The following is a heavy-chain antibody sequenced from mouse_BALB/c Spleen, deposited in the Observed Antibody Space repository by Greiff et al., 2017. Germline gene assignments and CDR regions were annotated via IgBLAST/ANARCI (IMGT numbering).Heavy chain of an antibody. CDR3: ARKTPYYGSSYDYAMDY. CDR2: IWSGGST. V-gene: IGHV2-2*02. CDR1: GFSLTSYG. J-gene: IGHJ4*01. D-gene: IGHD1-1*01. Sequence: VQLQESGPGLVQPSQSLSITCTVSGFSLTSYGVHWVRQSPGKGLEWLGVIWSGGSTDYNAAFISRLSISKDNSKSQVFFKMNSLQANDTAIYYCARKTPYYGSSYDYAMDYWGQGTSVTVS.